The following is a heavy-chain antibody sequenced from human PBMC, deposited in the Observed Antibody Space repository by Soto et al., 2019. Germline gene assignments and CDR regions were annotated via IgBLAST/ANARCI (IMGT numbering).Heavy chain of an antibody. CDR3: ARDCLAQAFDY. J-gene: IGHJ3*01. Sequence: ASVKVSCKASGYTFTSYYMHWVRQAPGQGLEWMGIINPSGGSTSYAQKFQGRVTMTRDTSTSTVYMGLSSLRSEDTAVYYCARDCLAQAFDYWGEGTMVTVSS. V-gene: IGHV1-46*01. CDR2: INPSGGST. D-gene: IGHD3-3*02. CDR1: GYTFTSYY.